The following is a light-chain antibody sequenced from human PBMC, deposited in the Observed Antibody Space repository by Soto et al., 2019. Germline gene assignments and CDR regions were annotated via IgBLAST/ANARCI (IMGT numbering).Light chain of an antibody. CDR3: CSYAGSSTPYV. CDR2: EVS. V-gene: IGLV2-23*02. CDR1: SSDVGSYNL. Sequence: QSVLTQPASVSGSPGQSITISCTGTSSDVGSYNLVSWYQQHPGKAPKLMIYEVSKRPSGVSNRFSGSKSGNTASLTISGLQAEDEADYYCCSYAGSSTPYVFGTVTKVTDL. J-gene: IGLJ1*01.